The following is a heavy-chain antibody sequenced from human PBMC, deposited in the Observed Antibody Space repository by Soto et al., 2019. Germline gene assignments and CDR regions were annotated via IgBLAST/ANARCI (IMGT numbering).Heavy chain of an antibody. D-gene: IGHD5-12*01. V-gene: IGHV4-59*08. J-gene: IGHJ3*02. CDR3: ARHSPGEDSGYAYPAFDI. Sequence: PSETLSLTCTVSGASISSYCWSWIRQPPGKGLEWIGNIYYSGSTNYNPSLKSRVTISVDTSKNQFSLKLSTVTATDTAVYYCARHSPGEDSGYAYPAFDIWGQGTMVTVSS. CDR2: IYYSGST. CDR1: GASISSYC.